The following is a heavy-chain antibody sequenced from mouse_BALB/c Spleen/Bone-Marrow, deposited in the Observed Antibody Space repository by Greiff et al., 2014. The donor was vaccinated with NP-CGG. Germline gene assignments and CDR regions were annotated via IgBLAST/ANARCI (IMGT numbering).Heavy chain of an antibody. CDR2: ISSGSSTI. D-gene: IGHD1-1*01. V-gene: IGHV5-17*02. CDR3: ARSGIGYYYGSNSYAMDY. J-gene: IGHJ4*01. CDR1: GFTFSSFG. Sequence: EVNVVESGGGLVQPGGSRKLSCAASGFTFSSFGMHWVRQAPEKGLEWVAYISSGSSTIYYADTVKGRFTISRDNPKNILLMQMTSLRSEDTAMYYCARSGIGYYYGSNSYAMDYWGQGTSVTVAS.